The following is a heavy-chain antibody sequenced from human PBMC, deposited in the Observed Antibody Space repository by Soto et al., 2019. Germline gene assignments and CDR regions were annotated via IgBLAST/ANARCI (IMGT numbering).Heavy chain of an antibody. J-gene: IGHJ6*02. V-gene: IGHV3-23*01. D-gene: IGHD6-19*01. CDR1: GLTFNSHG. CDR2: ISGSGNTR. CDR3: AKDRSENFWVYYYAMDV. Sequence: EVQLLESGGGLVQPGGSLRLSCEASGLTFNSHGMSWVRQAPGKGLEWVSAISGSGNTRHYADSVRGRFTISRDNSKNTVYLQMNSLRGEDTAVYYCAKDRSENFWVYYYAMDVWGQGTAVTVSS.